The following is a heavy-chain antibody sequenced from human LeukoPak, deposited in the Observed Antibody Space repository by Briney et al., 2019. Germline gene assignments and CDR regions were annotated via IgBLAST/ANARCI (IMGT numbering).Heavy chain of an antibody. J-gene: IGHJ4*02. Sequence: PGGSLRLSCAASGFTFSSYAMSWVRQAPGKGLEWVSGISGSGGSTYYADSVKGRFTISRDNSKNTLYLQMNSLRAEDTAVYYCAKGLLPSSGWSRGLDYWGQGTLVTVSS. CDR3: AKGLLPSSGWSRGLDY. V-gene: IGHV3-23*01. CDR2: ISGSGGST. D-gene: IGHD6-19*01. CDR1: GFTFSSYA.